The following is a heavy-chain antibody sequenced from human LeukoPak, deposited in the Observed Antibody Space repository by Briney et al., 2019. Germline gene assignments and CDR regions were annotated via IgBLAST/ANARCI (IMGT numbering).Heavy chain of an antibody. CDR1: GGSISSYY. J-gene: IGHJ5*02. V-gene: IGHV4-34*01. CDR2: INHSGST. CDR3: ARCRAVAGYNWFDP. Sequence: SETLSLTCTVSGGSISSYYWSWIRQPPGKGLEWIGEINHSGSTNYNPSLKSRVTISVDTSKNQFSLKLSSVTAADTAVYYCARCRAVAGYNWFDPWGQGTLVTVSP. D-gene: IGHD6-19*01.